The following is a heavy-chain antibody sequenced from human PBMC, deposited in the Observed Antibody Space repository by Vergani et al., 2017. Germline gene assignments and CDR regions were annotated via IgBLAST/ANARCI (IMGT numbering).Heavy chain of an antibody. CDR2: IYYSGST. V-gene: IGHV4-59*01. CDR1: GGSISSYY. Sequence: QVQLQESGPGLVKPSETLSLTCTVSGGSISSYYWSWIRQPPGKGLEWIGYIYYSGSTNYNPSLKSRVTISVDTSKNQFSLKLSSVTAADTAVYYCASLSIGRFYYYGMDVWGKGTTVTVSS. J-gene: IGHJ6*04. D-gene: IGHD6-6*01. CDR3: ASLSIGRFYYYGMDV.